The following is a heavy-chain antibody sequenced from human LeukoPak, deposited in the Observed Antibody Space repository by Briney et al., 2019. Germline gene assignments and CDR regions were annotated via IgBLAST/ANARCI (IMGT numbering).Heavy chain of an antibody. D-gene: IGHD2-21*02. CDR2: INQGGSEK. Sequence: PGGSLRLSCAPSGFTFRTYWMGWVRQAPGKGLEWLANINQGGSEKYYVDSVKGRLTISRDNAKNSLFLQMNSLRAEDTAVYYCARDVGDLWGQGTLVTVSS. CDR1: GFTFRTYW. J-gene: IGHJ4*02. CDR3: ARDVGDL. V-gene: IGHV3-7*01.